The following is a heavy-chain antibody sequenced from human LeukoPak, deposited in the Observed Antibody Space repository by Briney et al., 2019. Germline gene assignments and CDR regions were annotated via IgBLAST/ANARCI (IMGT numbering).Heavy chain of an antibody. CDR3: ARAFLSSRYGDYYYYYMDV. CDR1: GYTFTSYD. V-gene: IGHV1-8*01. J-gene: IGHJ6*03. Sequence: ASVKVSCKASGYTFTSYDINWVRQATGQGLEWMGWMNPNSGNTGYAQKFQGRVTMTRSTSISTAYMELSSLRSEDTAVYYCARAFLSSRYGDYYYYYMDVWGKGTTVTVSS. CDR2: MNPNSGNT. D-gene: IGHD6-13*01.